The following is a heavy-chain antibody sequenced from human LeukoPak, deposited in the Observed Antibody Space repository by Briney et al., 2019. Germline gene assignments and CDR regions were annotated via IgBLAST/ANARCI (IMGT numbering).Heavy chain of an antibody. D-gene: IGHD3-22*01. Sequence: GRSLRLSCAASGFTFSRYAMHWVRQAPGKGLEWVTLISYDGSNKYYADSVEGRFTISRDNSKNTLYLQMDSLRVEDTAIYYCARAAYDTSGYSCFDPWGQGTLVTVSS. CDR3: ARAAYDTSGYSCFDP. J-gene: IGHJ5*02. CDR1: GFTFSRYA. V-gene: IGHV3-30-3*01. CDR2: ISYDGSNK.